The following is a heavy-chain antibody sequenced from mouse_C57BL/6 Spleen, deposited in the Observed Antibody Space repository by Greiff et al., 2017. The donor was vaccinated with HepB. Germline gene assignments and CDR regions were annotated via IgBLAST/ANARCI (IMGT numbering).Heavy chain of an antibody. CDR1: GFNIKDYY. D-gene: IGHD1-1*01. V-gene: IGHV14-2*01. CDR2: IDPEDGET. Sequence: EVQLQQSGAELVKPGASVKLSCTASGFNIKDYYMHWVKQRTEQGLEWIGRIDPEDGETKYAPNFQGKATITADTSSNTAYLQLSSLTSEDTAVYYCARSFITTVEDFDYWGQGTTLTVSS. CDR3: ARSFITTVEDFDY. J-gene: IGHJ2*01.